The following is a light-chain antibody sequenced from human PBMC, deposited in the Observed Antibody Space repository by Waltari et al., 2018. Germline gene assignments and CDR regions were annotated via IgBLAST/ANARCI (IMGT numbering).Light chain of an antibody. CDR2: DAS. V-gene: IGKV3-11*01. J-gene: IGKJ3*01. CDR1: QSVGDF. CDR3: QQRNSWPLT. Sequence: EIVLTQSPVTLSLSPGEGTTLSCKTSQSVGDFLAWYQQRPGQAPRLLIYDASLPAADIPARFSGSGSGTDFTLTISSLESEDSAVYFCQQRNSWPLTFGPGTTV.